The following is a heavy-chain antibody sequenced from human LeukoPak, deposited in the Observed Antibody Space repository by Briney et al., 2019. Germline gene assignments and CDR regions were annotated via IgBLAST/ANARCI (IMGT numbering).Heavy chain of an antibody. V-gene: IGHV4-61*02. J-gene: IGHJ4*02. CDR2: IYTSGST. CDR3: ASGKIIEYSSSSEDY. CDR1: GGSISRGSYY. D-gene: IGHD6-6*01. Sequence: PSETLSLTCTVSGGSISRGSYYWSWIRQPAGKGLEWIGRIYTSGSTNYNPSLKSRVTISVDTSKNQFSLKLSSVTAADTAVYYCASGKIIEYSSSSEDYWGQGTLVTVSS.